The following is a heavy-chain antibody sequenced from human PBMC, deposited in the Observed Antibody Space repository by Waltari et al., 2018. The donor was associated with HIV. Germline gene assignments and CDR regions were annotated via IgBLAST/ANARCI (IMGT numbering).Heavy chain of an antibody. V-gene: IGHV3-53*01. CDR1: GFIVSSND. D-gene: IGHD3-22*01. J-gene: IGHJ6*02. CDR3: ARISSEDLDYSYHSMEV. CDR2: VYSVGST. Sequence: EVQLVESGGCLIQPGGSVRLTCAASGFIVSSNDMSWGRQATGKGREGVSVVYSVGSTHDATSVKGRFTISRDNSKNTVDLQMNSLRAWDTAVYYCARISSEDLDYSYHSMEVWGQGTTVTVSS.